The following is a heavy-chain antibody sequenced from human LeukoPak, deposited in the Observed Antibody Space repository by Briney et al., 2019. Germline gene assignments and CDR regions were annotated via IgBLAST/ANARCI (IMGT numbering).Heavy chain of an antibody. CDR3: ARYYGGNSACDY. CDR1: GSTFSSYS. CDR2: ISSSSSYI. J-gene: IGHJ4*02. Sequence: PGGSLRLSCAASGSTFSSYSMNWVRQAPGKGLEWVSSISSSSSYIYYADSVKGRFTISRDNAKNSLYLQMNSLRAEDTAVYYCARYYGGNSACDYWGQGTLVTVSS. D-gene: IGHD4-23*01. V-gene: IGHV3-21*01.